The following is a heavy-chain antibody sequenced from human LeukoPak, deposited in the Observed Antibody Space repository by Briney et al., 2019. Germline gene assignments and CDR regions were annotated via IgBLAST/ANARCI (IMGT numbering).Heavy chain of an antibody. CDR1: TFTFSSYG. J-gene: IGHJ4*02. V-gene: IGHV3-30*02. D-gene: IGHD6-19*01. CDR3: ANTMYSSAWSPFDY. Sequence: PGGSLRLSCAASTFTFSSYGMHWVRQAPGKGLERVAFIQYDGNKRYYADSVKGRFTISRDNSKNTLYLQMNSLRPEDTALYYCANTMYSSAWSPFDYWGRGTLVTVSS. CDR2: IQYDGNKR.